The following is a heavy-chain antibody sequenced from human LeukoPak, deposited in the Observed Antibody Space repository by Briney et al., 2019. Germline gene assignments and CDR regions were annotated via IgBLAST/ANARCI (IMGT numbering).Heavy chain of an antibody. CDR1: GFTFSSYG. D-gene: IGHD3-10*01. Sequence: GRSLRLSCAAPGFTFSSYGMHWVRQAPGKGLEWVAVISYDGSNKYYADSVKGRFTISRDNSKNTLYLQMNSLRAEDTAVYYCAKGAITMVRGVIIEVTGFDYWGQGTLVTVSS. CDR2: ISYDGSNK. CDR3: AKGAITMVRGVIIEVTGFDY. V-gene: IGHV3-30*18. J-gene: IGHJ4*02.